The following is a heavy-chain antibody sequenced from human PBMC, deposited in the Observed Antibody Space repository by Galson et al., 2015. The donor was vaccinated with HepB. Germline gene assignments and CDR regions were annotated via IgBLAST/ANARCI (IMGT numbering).Heavy chain of an antibody. D-gene: IGHD2-2*01. Sequence: SLRLSCAASGFTFSSYAMHWVRQAPGKGLEWVAVISYDGSNKYYADSVKGRFTISRDNSKNTLYLQMNSLRAEDTAVYFCARGPYQLLFGGDYYYGMDVWGQGTTVTVSS. J-gene: IGHJ6*02. CDR3: ARGPYQLLFGGDYYYGMDV. CDR2: ISYDGSNK. V-gene: IGHV3-30-3*01. CDR1: GFTFSSYA.